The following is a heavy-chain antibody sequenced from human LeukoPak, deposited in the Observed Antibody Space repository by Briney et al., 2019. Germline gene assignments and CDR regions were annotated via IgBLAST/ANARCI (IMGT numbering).Heavy chain of an antibody. D-gene: IGHD3-10*01. Sequence: GGSLRLSCAASGFTSGNHWMSWVRQAPGKGLEWVADINQDGSEKYYVDSVKGRFTISRDNAKNSLYLQMNSLRAEDTAVYYCGRAYGAGSCDYWGQGTLVTVSS. CDR3: GRAYGAGSCDY. J-gene: IGHJ4*02. CDR2: INQDGSEK. CDR1: GFTSGNHW. V-gene: IGHV3-7*01.